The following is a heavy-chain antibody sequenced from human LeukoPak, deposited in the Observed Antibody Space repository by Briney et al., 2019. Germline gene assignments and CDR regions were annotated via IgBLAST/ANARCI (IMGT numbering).Heavy chain of an antibody. CDR2: INPSGGST. J-gene: IGHJ6*02. CDR3: ARDLRYGSGSFYYYGMDV. V-gene: IGHV1-46*01. Sequence: ASVKVSCKASGYTFTSYYMHWVRQAPGQGLEWMGIINPSGGSTSYAQKFQSRVTMTRDTSTSTVYMELSSLRSEDTAVYYCARDLRYGSGSFYYYGMDVWGQGTTVTVSS. CDR1: GYTFTSYY. D-gene: IGHD3-10*01.